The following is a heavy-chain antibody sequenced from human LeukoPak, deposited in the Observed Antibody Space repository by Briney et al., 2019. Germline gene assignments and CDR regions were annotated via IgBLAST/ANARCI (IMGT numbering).Heavy chain of an antibody. CDR3: ARDPYDTPFKDNGTTGGDY. D-gene: IGHD3-22*01. J-gene: IGHJ4*02. V-gene: IGHV1-69*13. Sequence: ASVKVSCKASGGTFSSYAISWVRQAPGQGLEWMGGIIPIFGTANYAQKFQGRVTITADEPTSTAYMELSSLRSEDTAVYYCARDPYDTPFKDNGTTGGDYWGQGTLVTVSS. CDR1: GGTFSSYA. CDR2: IIPIFGTA.